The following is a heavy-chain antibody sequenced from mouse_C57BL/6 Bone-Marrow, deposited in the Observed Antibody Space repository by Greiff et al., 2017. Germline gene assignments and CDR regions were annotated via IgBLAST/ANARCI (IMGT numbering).Heavy chain of an antibody. CDR3: ARPPYDYYAMDY. V-gene: IGHV1-64*01. Sequence: QVQLQQPGAELVKPGASVKLSCKASGYTFTSYWMHWVKQRPGQGLEWIGMIHPNSGSTNYNEKFKSKATLTVDKSSSTAYMQLSSLTSEDSAVYYWARPPYDYYAMDYWGQGTSVTVSS. J-gene: IGHJ4*01. CDR1: GYTFTSYW. CDR2: IHPNSGST.